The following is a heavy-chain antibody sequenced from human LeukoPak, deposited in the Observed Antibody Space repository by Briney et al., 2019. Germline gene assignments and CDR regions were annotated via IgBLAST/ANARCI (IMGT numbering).Heavy chain of an antibody. J-gene: IGHJ4*02. D-gene: IGHD6-6*01. CDR1: GFTFSNYW. CDR3: ARGLSGYASSLGY. Sequence: GGSLRLSCAASGFTFSNYWMHWARQAPGKGLVWVSRINSDGSSTNYADSVKGRFTISRDNAKNTLYLQMNSLGAEDTAVYYCARGLSGYASSLGYWGQGTLVTVSS. CDR2: INSDGSST. V-gene: IGHV3-74*01.